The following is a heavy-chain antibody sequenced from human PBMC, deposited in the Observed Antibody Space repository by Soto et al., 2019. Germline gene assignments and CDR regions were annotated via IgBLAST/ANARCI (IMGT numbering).Heavy chain of an antibody. V-gene: IGHV3-23*01. CDR2: ISGSGGST. J-gene: IGHJ4*02. CDR1: GFTFSSYA. D-gene: IGHD3-22*01. Sequence: GGSLRLSCAASGFTFSSYAMSWVRQAPGKGLEWVSAISGSGGSTYYADSVKGRFTISRDNSKNTLYLQMNSLRAEDTAVYYGAKDLASSGYYEAYWGQGTLVTVSS. CDR3: AKDLASSGYYEAY.